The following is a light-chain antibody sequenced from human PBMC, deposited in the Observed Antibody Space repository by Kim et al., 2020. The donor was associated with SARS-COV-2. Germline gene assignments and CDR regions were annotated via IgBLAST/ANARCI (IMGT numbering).Light chain of an antibody. Sequence: DIQMTQSPSSLSASVGDRVTITCRASQSISSYLHWYQQKPGKAPKLLIYAASSVQSGVPSRFSGTGSGTDFTLTISSLQPEDVATYYCQQSYSTPDTFGQGTKLEI. CDR3: QQSYSTPDT. V-gene: IGKV1-39*01. CDR1: QSISSY. CDR2: AAS. J-gene: IGKJ2*01.